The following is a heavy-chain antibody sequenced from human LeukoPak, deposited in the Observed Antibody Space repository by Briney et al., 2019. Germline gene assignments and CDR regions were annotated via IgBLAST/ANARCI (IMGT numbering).Heavy chain of an antibody. CDR1: GFTFSSYA. V-gene: IGHV3-23*01. CDR3: AKPPYYYDSSGYYYIDAFDI. D-gene: IGHD3-22*01. Sequence: GGSLRLSCAASGFTFSSYAMSWVRQAPGKGLDWVSAISGSGGSTYYADSVKGRFTISRDNSKNTLYLQMNSLRAEDTAVYYCAKPPYYYDSSGYYYIDAFDIWGQGTMVTVSS. CDR2: ISGSGGST. J-gene: IGHJ3*02.